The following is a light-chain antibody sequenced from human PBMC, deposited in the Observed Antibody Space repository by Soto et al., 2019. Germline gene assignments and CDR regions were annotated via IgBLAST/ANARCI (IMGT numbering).Light chain of an antibody. J-gene: IGLJ2*01. CDR3: SSYAGSSAAVI. Sequence: QSALTQPPSASGSPGQSVTISCTGTSSDAGGYNYVSWYQQHPGKAPRLMIYEVNKRPSGVPDRFSGSKSGNTASLTVSGLQAEDEADYYCSSYAGSSAAVIFGGGTKLTVL. V-gene: IGLV2-8*01. CDR2: EVN. CDR1: SSDAGGYNY.